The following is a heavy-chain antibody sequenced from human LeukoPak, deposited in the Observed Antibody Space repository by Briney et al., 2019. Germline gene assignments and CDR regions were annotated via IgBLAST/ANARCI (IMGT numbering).Heavy chain of an antibody. CDR3: AREGPRSSWKN. CDR2: ISGYNGDT. J-gene: IGHJ4*02. Sequence: GASVTVSFKASGYTLSDYGIGWVRQAPGQGLEWMGWISGYNGDTNYAQKFQGRVTMTTDTSTNTAYMELGSLTSDDTAVYYCAREGPRSSWKNWGQGSLITVSS. CDR1: GYTLSDYG. V-gene: IGHV1-18*01. D-gene: IGHD6-13*01.